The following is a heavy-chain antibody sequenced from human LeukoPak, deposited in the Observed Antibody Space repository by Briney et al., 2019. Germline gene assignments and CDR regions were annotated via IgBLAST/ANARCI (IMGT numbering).Heavy chain of an antibody. CDR2: ISSSGSTI. CDR1: ALTFTSYE. CDR3: VGGGLGDY. D-gene: IGHD3-16*01. Sequence: GRSRRPSCAAYALTFTSYEMDWVSHAPGKWMEWDSYISSSGSTIYYADSVKVRITISRDNTKISLELKMNSLRAEDTAVYYCVGGGLGDYWGQGTLVTVSS. V-gene: IGHV3-48*03. J-gene: IGHJ4*02.